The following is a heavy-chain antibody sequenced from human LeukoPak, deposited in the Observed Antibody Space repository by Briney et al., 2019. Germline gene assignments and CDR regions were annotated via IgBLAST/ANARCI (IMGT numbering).Heavy chain of an antibody. D-gene: IGHD6-19*01. J-gene: IGHJ4*02. CDR2: ISGSDTST. Sequence: GSLRLSCAASGCSFSVYEMHWVRQAQGRGLGWIGDISGSDTSTYYADSVKGRFTISKDNAKNSLYLQMNRLRVEDTAVYYCTTLTVASIDYWGQGTLVTVSS. CDR3: TTLTVASIDY. CDR1: GCSFSVYE. V-gene: IGHV3-48*03.